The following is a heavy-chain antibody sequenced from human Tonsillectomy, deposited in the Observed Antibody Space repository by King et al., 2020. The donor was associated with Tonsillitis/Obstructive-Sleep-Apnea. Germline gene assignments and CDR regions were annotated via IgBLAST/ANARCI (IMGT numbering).Heavy chain of an antibody. Sequence: VKLVESGGGLVKPGGSLRLSCVASGFTFNYAWMSWVRQAPGKGLEWVGRIKSETDSGTTDYAAPVKGRFTISRDDPKNTLYLEMNSLNTEDTAVYYCTAGTGKTDFDYWGQGTLVTVSS. J-gene: IGHJ4*02. V-gene: IGHV3-15*01. CDR1: GFTFNYAW. D-gene: IGHD1-1*01. CDR2: IKSETDSGTT. CDR3: TAGTGKTDFDY.